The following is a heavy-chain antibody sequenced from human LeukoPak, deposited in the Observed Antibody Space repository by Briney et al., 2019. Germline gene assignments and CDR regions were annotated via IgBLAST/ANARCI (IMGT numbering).Heavy chain of an antibody. CDR2: IYYSGST. V-gene: IGHV4-39*07. Sequence: SETLSLTCTVSGGSISSSSYYWGWIRQPPGKGLEWIGNIYYSGSTYYNPSLKSRVAISVDTSKNQFSLRLTSVTAADTAVYYCARGRSVITFGGVMGLYFDYWGQGTLVTVSS. J-gene: IGHJ4*02. CDR3: ARGRSVITFGGVMGLYFDY. D-gene: IGHD3-16*01. CDR1: GGSISSSSYY.